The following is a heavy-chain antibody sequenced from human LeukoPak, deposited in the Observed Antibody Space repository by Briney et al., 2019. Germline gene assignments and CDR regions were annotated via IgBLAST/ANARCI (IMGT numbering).Heavy chain of an antibody. CDR1: GFTFSSYA. V-gene: IGHV3-30-3*01. D-gene: IGHD6-13*01. CDR2: ISYDGSNK. Sequence: PGRSLRLSCAASGFTFSSYAMHWVRQAPGKGLEWVAVISYDGSNKYYADSVKGRFTISRDNSKNTLYLQMNSLRAEDTAVYYCARGGRGYSSSWFDYWGQGTLVTVSS. J-gene: IGHJ4*02. CDR3: ARGGRGYSSSWFDY.